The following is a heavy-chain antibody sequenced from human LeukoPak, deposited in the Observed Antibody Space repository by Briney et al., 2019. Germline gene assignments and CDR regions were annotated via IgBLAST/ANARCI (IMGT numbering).Heavy chain of an antibody. CDR2: LKDDGSDQ. J-gene: IGHJ4*02. CDR3: TITGGH. Sequence: GGSLRLSCAASGFTFSRYWMSWVRQAPGKGLEWVANLKDDGSDQYYVESVKGRFTIPRDNAKNLLYLQMNSLRGEDTAMYYCTITGGHWGQGTLVTVSS. CDR1: GFTFSRYW. V-gene: IGHV3-7*01. D-gene: IGHD1-20*01.